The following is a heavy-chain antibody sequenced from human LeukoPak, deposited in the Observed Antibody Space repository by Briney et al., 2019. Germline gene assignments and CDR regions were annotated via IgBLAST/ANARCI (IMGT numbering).Heavy chain of an antibody. D-gene: IGHD3-22*01. CDR2: IHQSETA. V-gene: IGHV4-38-2*02. J-gene: IGHJ4*02. CDR3: ARDQYYYDSSGGNFDY. CDR1: GYSISSGYF. Sequence: SETLSLTCTVSGYSISSGYFWGWMRQPPGKGLEWIGSIHQSETAHYNPSLKSRVTISVDTSKNQFSLKLSSVTAADTAVYYCARDQYYYDSSGGNFDYWGQGTLVTVSS.